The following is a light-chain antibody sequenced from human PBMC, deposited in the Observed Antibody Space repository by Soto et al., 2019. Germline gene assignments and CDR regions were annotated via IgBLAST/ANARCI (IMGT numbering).Light chain of an antibody. CDR2: DAS. Sequence: EIVLTQSPSTLSLSPGERAIISCRASQSVSSYLAWYQQKPGQAPRLLIHDASNRATGIPSRFSGSGSGTDFTLTISRLEHEDFAVYYCQQRSNWPTFGGGTKVEIK. V-gene: IGKV3-11*01. CDR3: QQRSNWPT. J-gene: IGKJ4*01. CDR1: QSVSSY.